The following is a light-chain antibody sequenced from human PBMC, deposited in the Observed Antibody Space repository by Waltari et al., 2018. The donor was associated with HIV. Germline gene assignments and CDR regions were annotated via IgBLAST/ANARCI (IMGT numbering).Light chain of an antibody. CDR2: EVT. CDR1: SSDVGNSNL. CDR3: CSYADSATFVL. Sequence: QSALTQPASVSGSPGQSITISCTETSSDVGNSNLVSWYQQFTGKAPRPLIYEVTKRPSGVSSRFSGSKSGNTASLTISDLQPDYEAKYYCCSYADSATFVLFGGGTRVTV. V-gene: IGLV2-23*02. J-gene: IGLJ2*01.